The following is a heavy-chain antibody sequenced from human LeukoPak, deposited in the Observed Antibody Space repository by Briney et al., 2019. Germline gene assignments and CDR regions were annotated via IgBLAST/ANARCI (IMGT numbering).Heavy chain of an antibody. Sequence: ASVKVSCKASGYTFTSYDINWVRRATGQGLEWMGWMNPNSGNTGYAQKFQGRVTITRNTSISTAYMELSSLRSEDTAVYYCARGGSTSCYTGYCYYYMDVWGKGTTVTVSS. CDR1: GYTFTSYD. D-gene: IGHD2-2*02. CDR3: ARGGSTSCYTGYCYYYMDV. CDR2: MNPNSGNT. V-gene: IGHV1-8*03. J-gene: IGHJ6*03.